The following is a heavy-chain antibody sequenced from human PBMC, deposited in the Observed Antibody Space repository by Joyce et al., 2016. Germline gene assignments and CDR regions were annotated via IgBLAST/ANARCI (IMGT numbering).Heavy chain of an antibody. D-gene: IGHD2-15*01. CDR1: GYTFNTFG. CDR3: ARAGSGGSRRGISDY. V-gene: IGHV1-18*01. CDR2: ISTHSGST. J-gene: IGHJ4*02. Sequence: QVQLLQSGPEVKKPGASVKVSCKTSGYTFNTFGITWVRQAPGQGLGWVAWISTHSGSTTHGQKVQGRVTLTTDAFATTVFTELRNLTSDDTAVYFCARAGSGGSRRGISDYWGQGTLVIVSS.